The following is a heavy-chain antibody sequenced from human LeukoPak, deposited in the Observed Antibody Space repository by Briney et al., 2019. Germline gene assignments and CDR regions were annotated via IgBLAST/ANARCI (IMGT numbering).Heavy chain of an antibody. J-gene: IGHJ4*02. Sequence: ASVKVSCKASGYTFTDYYMHWVRQAPGQELGWMGRINPNSGGTNYAQKFQGRVTMTRDTSISTAYTELSSLRSEDTATYYCARGGQLLTGGFDYWGQGTLVTVSS. CDR1: GYTFTDYY. CDR3: ARGGQLLTGGFDY. CDR2: INPNSGGT. D-gene: IGHD2-2*01. V-gene: IGHV1/OR15-1*01.